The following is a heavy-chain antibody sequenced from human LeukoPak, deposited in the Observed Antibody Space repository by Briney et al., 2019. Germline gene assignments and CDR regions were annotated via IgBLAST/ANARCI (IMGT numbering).Heavy chain of an antibody. J-gene: IGHJ4*02. CDR3: ARDLSDYYYGSGSRGCYFDY. Sequence: SETLSLTCTVSGGSISSSSYYWGWIRQPPGKGLEWIGSIYYSGSTYYNPSLKSRVTISVDTSKNQFSLKLSSVTAADTAVYYCARDLSDYYYGSGSRGCYFDYWGQGTLVTVSS. CDR2: IYYSGST. CDR1: GGSISSSSYY. D-gene: IGHD3-10*01. V-gene: IGHV4-39*07.